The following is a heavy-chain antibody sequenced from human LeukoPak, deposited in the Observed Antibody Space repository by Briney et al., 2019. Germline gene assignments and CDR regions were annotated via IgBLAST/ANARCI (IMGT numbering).Heavy chain of an antibody. V-gene: IGHV3-23*01. CDR3: AIMHPYYDGSGYWVQ. J-gene: IGHJ4*02. Sequence: PGGSLRLSCAASGFTFSSYAMSWVRQAPGKGLEWVSGISTSGGSTSYADSVKGRFPISRDNPRNTLYMQMNSLRAENTALYYCAIMHPYYDGSGYWVQWGQGTLVTVSS. D-gene: IGHD3-22*01. CDR1: GFTFSSYA. CDR2: ISTSGGST.